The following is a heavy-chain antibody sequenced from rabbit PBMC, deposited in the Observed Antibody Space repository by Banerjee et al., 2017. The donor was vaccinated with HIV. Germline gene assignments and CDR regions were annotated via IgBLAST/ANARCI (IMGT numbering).Heavy chain of an antibody. V-gene: IGHV1S43*01. Sequence: QEQLEESGGDLVKPGRSLTLTCTASGFSFSNKYVMCWVRQAPGKGLEWIACVDGSSGSTWYASWAKGRFTITRSTSLNTVTLQMTSLTAADTATYLCARDLAGVIGWNFNLWGQGTLVTVS. D-gene: IGHD4-1*01. CDR1: GFSFSNKYV. CDR2: VDGSSGST. CDR3: ARDLAGVIGWNFNL. J-gene: IGHJ4*01.